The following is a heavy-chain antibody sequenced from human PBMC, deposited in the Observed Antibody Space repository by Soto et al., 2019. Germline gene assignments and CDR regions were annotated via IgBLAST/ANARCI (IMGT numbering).Heavy chain of an antibody. V-gene: IGHV1-69*13. Sequence: WASVKVSCKASGGTFSSYAISWVRQAPGQGLEWMGGIIPIFGTANYAQKFQGRVTITADESTSTAYMELSSLRSEDTAVYYCASASQYQLPYYYYGMDVWGQGTTVTVSS. CDR3: ASASQYQLPYYYYGMDV. CDR1: GGTFSSYA. D-gene: IGHD2-2*01. J-gene: IGHJ6*02. CDR2: IIPIFGTA.